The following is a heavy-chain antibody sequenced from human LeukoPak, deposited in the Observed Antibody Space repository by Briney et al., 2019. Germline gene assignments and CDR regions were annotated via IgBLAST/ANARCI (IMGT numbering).Heavy chain of an antibody. CDR3: AREHTTVTSLLDY. CDR1: GFTFSSYG. D-gene: IGHD4-17*01. CDR2: IWYDGNNK. Sequence: GESLRLSCAASGFTFSSYGMHWVRQAPGKGREWVAVIWYDGNNKYYEDSVKGRFTISRDSSRNTMYLQMNSLRAEDTAVYYCAREHTTVTSLLDYWGQGTLVTVAS. J-gene: IGHJ4*02. V-gene: IGHV3-33*01.